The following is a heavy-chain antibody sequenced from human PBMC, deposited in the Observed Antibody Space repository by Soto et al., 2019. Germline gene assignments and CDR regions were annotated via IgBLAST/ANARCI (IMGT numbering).Heavy chain of an antibody. Sequence: QAQLVQSGAEVKKPGASVKVSCKASGYNFSSYGITWVRQAPGQGLEWLGWISPYNDDTKYAQRLQGRVTMTTDTSTRTAYMDIRGLRSDDTAIYYCARGGYYDSSGARNYHYYGMDVWGQGTTVTVSS. CDR3: ARGGYYDSSGARNYHYYGMDV. CDR2: ISPYNDDT. J-gene: IGHJ6*02. D-gene: IGHD3-22*01. CDR1: GYNFSSYG. V-gene: IGHV1-18*01.